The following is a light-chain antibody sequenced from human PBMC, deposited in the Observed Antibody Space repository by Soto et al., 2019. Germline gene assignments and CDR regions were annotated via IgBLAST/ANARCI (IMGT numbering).Light chain of an antibody. V-gene: IGLV2-14*01. CDR1: SSDVGGYNY. CDR2: DVR. CDR3: SSYTSSSTLYV. J-gene: IGLJ1*01. Sequence: QSALTQPASVSGSPGQSITISCTGTSSDVGGYNYVSWYQQHPGKAPKLMIYDVRNRPSGVFNRFSGSKSGNTASLTNSGIQSEDDADYYCSSYTSSSTLYVFGTGTKLTVL.